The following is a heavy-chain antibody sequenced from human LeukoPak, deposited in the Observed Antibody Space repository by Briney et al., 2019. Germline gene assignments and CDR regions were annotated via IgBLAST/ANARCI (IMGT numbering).Heavy chain of an antibody. V-gene: IGHV3-49*03. CDR3: SGHRHSFNWFDP. CDR1: GFTFGDCY. J-gene: IGHJ5*02. CDR2: IRSQGHGGTT. Sequence: PGGSLRLSCTGSGFTFGDCYINWLRQAPGKGPEWVGFIRSQGHGGTTEYAASVKGRFTISRDDSKSIAYLQMNSLKTDDTALYYCSGHRHSFNWFDPWGQGTLVTVSS. D-gene: IGHD5-18*01.